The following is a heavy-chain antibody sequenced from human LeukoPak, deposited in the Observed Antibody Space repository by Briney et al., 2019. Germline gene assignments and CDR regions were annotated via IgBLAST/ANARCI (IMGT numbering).Heavy chain of an antibody. CDR3: PTYGSGRKFAY. D-gene: IGHD3-10*01. Sequence: PGGSLRLSCAASGFTFSSYGMSWVRQARGKGLEWVSAISGSGGSTYYADSVKGRFTISRDNSKNTLYLQMNSLQSEDTAVYYCPTYGSGRKFAYWGQGVLATVPS. V-gene: IGHV3-23*01. CDR2: ISGSGGST. J-gene: IGHJ4*02. CDR1: GFTFSSYG.